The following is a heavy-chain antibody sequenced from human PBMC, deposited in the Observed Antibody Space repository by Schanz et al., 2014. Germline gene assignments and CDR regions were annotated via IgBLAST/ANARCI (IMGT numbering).Heavy chain of an antibody. Sequence: EVQLVESGGGLIQPGGSLRLSCAVSGFTVNTNYMSWVRQAPGKGLEWISSMYINSGSTQYADSVKGRFIISRDSSKNTLFLQMNSLRLEDTAVYYCAKEETKGSFDYWGQGTLVTVSS. J-gene: IGHJ4*02. CDR1: GFTVNTNY. D-gene: IGHD1-7*01. V-gene: IGHV3-66*03. CDR3: AKEETKGSFDY. CDR2: MYINSGST.